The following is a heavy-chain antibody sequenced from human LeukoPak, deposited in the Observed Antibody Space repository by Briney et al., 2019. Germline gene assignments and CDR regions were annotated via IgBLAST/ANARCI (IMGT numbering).Heavy chain of an antibody. CDR1: GFSFGGYA. D-gene: IGHD2-21*02. V-gene: IGHV3-9*01. CDR2: ISWNSGDI. J-gene: IGHJ2*01. CDR3: VKSGGYATAIRYFDL. Sequence: GRSLRLSCAASGFSFGGYALHWVRQAPGKGLEWVASISWNSGDIVHADSVKGRFTISRDNAKNSLYLLMDSLRTEDTALYYCVKSGGYATAIRYFDLWGRGTLVTVSS.